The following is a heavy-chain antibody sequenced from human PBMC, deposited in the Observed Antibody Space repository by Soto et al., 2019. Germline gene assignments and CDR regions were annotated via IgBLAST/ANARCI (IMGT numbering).Heavy chain of an antibody. D-gene: IGHD1-1*01. J-gene: IGHJ5*02. CDR1: GASISGFY. V-gene: IGHV4-4*07. CDR3: VRDGTKTLRDWFDP. CDR2: IYATGTT. Sequence: PSETLSITCTVSGASISGFYWSWIRKSAGKGLEWIGRIYATGTTDYNPSLKSRVMMSVDTSKKQFSLKLRSVTAADTAVYYCVRDGTKTLRDWFDPWGQGTLVTVSS.